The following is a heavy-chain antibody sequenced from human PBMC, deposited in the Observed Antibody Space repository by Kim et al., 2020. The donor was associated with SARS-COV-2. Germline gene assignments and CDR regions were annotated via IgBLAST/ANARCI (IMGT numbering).Heavy chain of an antibody. CDR3: ARHETGAGRDSTSDP. V-gene: IGHV4-39*01. D-gene: IGHD6-13*01. Sequence: SETLSLTCTVSGGSISSSSYYWGWIRQPPGKGLEWIGSIYYSGSTYYNPSLKSRVTISVDTSKNQFSLKLSSVTAADTAVYYCARHETGAGRDSTSDPWGQGTLVTVSS. CDR1: GGSISSSSYY. J-gene: IGHJ5*02. CDR2: IYYSGST.